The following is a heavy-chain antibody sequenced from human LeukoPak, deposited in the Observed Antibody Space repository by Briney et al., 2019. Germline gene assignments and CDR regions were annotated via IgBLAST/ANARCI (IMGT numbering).Heavy chain of an antibody. D-gene: IGHD5-18*01. CDR3: ARGYRFFDS. J-gene: IGHJ5*01. CDR1: GFTFRSYS. CDR2: ISTGSNTL. Sequence: GGSLRLSCAASGFTFRSYSFNWVRQAPGEGLEWVSYISTGSNTLYYAASVKGRFTISRDDDKNLVYLQMNSLRAEDTGVYFCARGYRFFDSWGQGTLATTS. V-gene: IGHV3-48*01.